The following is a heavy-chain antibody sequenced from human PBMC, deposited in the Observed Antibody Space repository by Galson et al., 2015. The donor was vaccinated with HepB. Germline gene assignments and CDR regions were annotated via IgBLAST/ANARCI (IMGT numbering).Heavy chain of an antibody. V-gene: IGHV5-51*03. Sequence: QSGAEVKKPGESLKISCKTFGFNVTTNWIGWVRQTPGKGLEWMGILHLGNSDTRYSPSFQGQVTLSGDKSLTTAYLQWSSLKASDTAMYYCARTMVRGVVKITDWYFDLWGRGTLVTVSS. CDR3: ARTMVRGVVKITDWYFDL. CDR2: LHLGNSDT. D-gene: IGHD3-10*01. CDR1: GFNVTTNW. J-gene: IGHJ2*01.